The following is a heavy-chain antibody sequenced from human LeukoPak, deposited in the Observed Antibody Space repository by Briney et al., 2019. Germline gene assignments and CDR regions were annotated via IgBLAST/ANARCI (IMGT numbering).Heavy chain of an antibody. D-gene: IGHD3-3*01. J-gene: IGHJ3*02. CDR3: ARDRGLRDYDFWSGPDAFDI. CDR2: ISSSSSYI. CDR1: GFSFMTYA. V-gene: IGHV3-21*01. Sequence: PGGSLRLSCAASGFSFMTYAMTWVRQTPGKGLEWVSSISSSSSYIYYADSVKGRFTISRDNAKNSLYLQMNSLRAEDTAVYYCARDRGLRDYDFWSGPDAFDIWGQGTMVTVSS.